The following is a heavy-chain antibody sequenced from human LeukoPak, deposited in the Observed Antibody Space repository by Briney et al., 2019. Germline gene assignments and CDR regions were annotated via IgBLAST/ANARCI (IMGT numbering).Heavy chain of an antibody. CDR3: ARHPYSGSYHFDY. Sequence: ASVKVSCKASGYIFTGYYMHWVRQAPGQGLEWMGWINPNSGGTSSAQKFQGRVTMTRGTSISTAYMELSRLTSDDTAVYYCARHPYSGSYHFDYWGQGTLVTVSS. CDR2: INPNSGGT. CDR1: GYIFTGYY. D-gene: IGHD1-26*01. V-gene: IGHV1-2*02. J-gene: IGHJ4*02.